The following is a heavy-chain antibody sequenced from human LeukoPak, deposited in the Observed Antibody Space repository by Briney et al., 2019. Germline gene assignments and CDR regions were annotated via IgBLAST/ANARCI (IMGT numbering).Heavy chain of an antibody. D-gene: IGHD6-19*01. Sequence: GGSLRLSCAASGFTFSSYAMSWVRQAPGKGLAWVSTISGSGGTTYYADSVKGRFTISRDNSKNTLYLQMSSLRAEDTAVYYCARVIRSSGWYVDYWGQGTLVTVSS. J-gene: IGHJ4*02. CDR3: ARVIRSSGWYVDY. V-gene: IGHV3-23*01. CDR2: ISGSGGTT. CDR1: GFTFSSYA.